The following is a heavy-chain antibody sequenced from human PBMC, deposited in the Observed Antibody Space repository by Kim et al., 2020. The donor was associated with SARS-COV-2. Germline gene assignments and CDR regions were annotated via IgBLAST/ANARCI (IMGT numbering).Heavy chain of an antibody. V-gene: IGHV3-7*01. D-gene: IGHD1-26*01. J-gene: IGHJ6*02. Sequence: YVDSVKGRFTLPRDNAKNSLYLQMNSLGAEDTAVYYCASTGGYLRYYGVDVWGQGTTVAVSS. CDR3: ASTGGYLRYYGVDV.